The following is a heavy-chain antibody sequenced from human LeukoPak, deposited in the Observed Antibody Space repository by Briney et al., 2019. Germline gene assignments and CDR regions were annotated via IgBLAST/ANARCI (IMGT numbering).Heavy chain of an antibody. CDR1: GFTFSSHG. CDR2: IWYDGSNK. J-gene: IGHJ6*02. V-gene: IGHV3-33*01. Sequence: GRSLRLSCAASGFTFSSHGMHWVRQAPGKGLEWVAVIWYDGSNKYYADSVKGRFTISRDNSKNTLYLQMNSLGAEDTAVYYCARARGSMIVVVRGYYYGMDVWGQGTTVTVSS. D-gene: IGHD3-22*01. CDR3: ARARGSMIVVVRGYYYGMDV.